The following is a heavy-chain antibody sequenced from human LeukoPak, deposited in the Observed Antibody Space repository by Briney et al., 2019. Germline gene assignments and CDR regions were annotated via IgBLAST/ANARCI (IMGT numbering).Heavy chain of an antibody. J-gene: IGHJ6*03. CDR2: IKQDGSEK. Sequence: PGGSLRLSCAASGFNFSTYWMTWVRQVPGKGLEWVANIKQDGSEKYYVDSVKGRFTISRGNAKNSLYLQMNSLRAEDTAVYYCSRLTSRYCSGGSCFQMDYYYYMDVWGKGTTVTISS. D-gene: IGHD2-15*01. CDR1: GFNFSTYW. CDR3: SRLTSRYCSGGSCFQMDYYYYMDV. V-gene: IGHV3-7*01.